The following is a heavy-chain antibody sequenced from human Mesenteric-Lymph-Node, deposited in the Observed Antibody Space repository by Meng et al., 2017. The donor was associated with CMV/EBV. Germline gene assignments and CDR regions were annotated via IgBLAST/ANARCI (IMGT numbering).Heavy chain of an antibody. D-gene: IGHD3-9*01. Sequence: SGSTFTSYALSWVRQAPGQELQWMGWINSNTGSPTYDQGFTRRFVFSLDTSVSTAYLQISSLKAEDTAVYYCARTLNYDILTGYYDYWGQGTLVTVSS. V-gene: IGHV7-4-1*02. CDR2: INSNTGSP. J-gene: IGHJ4*02. CDR1: GSTFTSYA. CDR3: ARTLNYDILTGYYDY.